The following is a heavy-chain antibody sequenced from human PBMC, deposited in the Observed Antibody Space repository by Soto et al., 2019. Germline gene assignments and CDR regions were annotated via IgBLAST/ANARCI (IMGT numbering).Heavy chain of an antibody. J-gene: IGHJ4*02. CDR2: ISGSGGST. CDR3: AKDLGSGWVSAPRSPLDY. Sequence: GGSLRLSCAASGFTFSSYAMSWVRQAPGKGLEWVSAISGSGGSTYYADSVKGRFTISRDNSKNTLYLQMNSLRAEDTAVYYCAKDLGSGWVSAPRSPLDYWGQGTLVTVSS. V-gene: IGHV3-23*01. CDR1: GFTFSSYA. D-gene: IGHD6-19*01.